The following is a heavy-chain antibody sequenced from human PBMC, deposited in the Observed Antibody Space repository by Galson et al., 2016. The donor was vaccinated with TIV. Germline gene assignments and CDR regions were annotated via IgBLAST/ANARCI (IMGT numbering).Heavy chain of an antibody. D-gene: IGHD2-2*01. CDR2: IGPYNGDA. V-gene: IGHV1-18*01. CDR3: ARLSGYHLSQNYMDV. CDR1: GYNFLDYG. J-gene: IGHJ6*03. Sequence: QSGAEVKKPGASVKVSCKPSGYNFLDYGITWVRQAPGQGLEYMGWIGPYNGDARYAQKFQGRVTITADASTSTAYMELSSLRSEDTAVYYCARLSGYHLSQNYMDVWGKGTTVTVSS.